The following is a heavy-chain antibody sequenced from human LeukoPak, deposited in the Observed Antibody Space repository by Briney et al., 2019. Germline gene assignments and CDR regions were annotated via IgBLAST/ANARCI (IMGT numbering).Heavy chain of an antibody. CDR1: GGSFSGYY. Sequence: SETLSLTCAVYGGSFSGYYWSWIRQPPGKGLEWIGEINHSGSTNYNPSLKSRVTMSVDTSKNQFSLKLTSVTAADTAVYYCARHMQGGSRGWFDFWGQGSLVTVSS. V-gene: IGHV4-34*01. D-gene: IGHD3-16*01. CDR3: ARHMQGGSRGWFDF. J-gene: IGHJ4*02. CDR2: INHSGST.